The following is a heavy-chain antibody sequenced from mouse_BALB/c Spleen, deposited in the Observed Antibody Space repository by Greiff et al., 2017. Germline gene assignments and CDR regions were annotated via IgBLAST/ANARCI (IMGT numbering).Heavy chain of an antibody. CDR3: ARLRDYRYDRYFDY. Sequence: QVQLKESGAELVKPGASVKLSCKASGYTFTSYYMYWVKQRPGQGLEWIGYINPSTGYTEYNQKFKDKATLTADKSSSTAYMQLSSLTSEDSAVYYCARLRDYRYDRYFDYWGQGTTLTVSS. V-gene: IGHV1S26*01. J-gene: IGHJ2*01. CDR1: GYTFTSYY. D-gene: IGHD2-14*01. CDR2: INPSTGYT.